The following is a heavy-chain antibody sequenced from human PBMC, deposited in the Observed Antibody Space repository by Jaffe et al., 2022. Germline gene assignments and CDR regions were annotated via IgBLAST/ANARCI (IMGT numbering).Heavy chain of an antibody. D-gene: IGHD3-10*01. V-gene: IGHV4-38-2*02. CDR3: ARDFLLLWFGESLNWFDP. CDR2: IYHSGST. J-gene: IGHJ5*02. CDR1: GYSISSGYY. Sequence: QVQLQESGPGLVKPSETLSLTCAVSGYSISSGYYWGWIRQPPGKGLEWIGSIYHSGSTYYNPSLKSRVTISVDTSKNQFSLKLSSVTAADTAVYYCARDFLLLWFGESLNWFDPWGQGTLVTVSS.